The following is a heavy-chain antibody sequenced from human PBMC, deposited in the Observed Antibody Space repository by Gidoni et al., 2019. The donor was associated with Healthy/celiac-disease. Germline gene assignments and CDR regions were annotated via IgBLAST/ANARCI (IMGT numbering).Heavy chain of an antibody. CDR2: IYSGGST. J-gene: IGHJ3*02. CDR1: GFTVSSNY. Sequence: EVQLVESGGGLIQPGGSLRLSCAASGFTVSSNYMSWVRQAPGKGLEWVSVIYSGGSTYYADSVKGRFTISRDNSKNTLYLQMNSLRAEDTAVYYCARDHRYYDSSGYSWADAFDIWGQGTMVTVSS. V-gene: IGHV3-53*01. CDR3: ARDHRYYDSSGYSWADAFDI. D-gene: IGHD3-22*01.